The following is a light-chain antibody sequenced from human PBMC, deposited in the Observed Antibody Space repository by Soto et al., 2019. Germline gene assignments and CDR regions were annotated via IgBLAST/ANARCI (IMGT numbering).Light chain of an antibody. CDR3: MQALQVPST. CDR1: QSLLHTNGFNY. CDR2: LAS. Sequence: DIVMTQSPLSLPVTPGEPVSISCRSSQSLLHTNGFNYLDWYLQKPGQSPQVLIYLASNRASGVPRRFSSSGSGTDFTLKISRVEAEDVGIYYCMQALQVPSTFGQGTRLEIK. J-gene: IGKJ5*01. V-gene: IGKV2-28*01.